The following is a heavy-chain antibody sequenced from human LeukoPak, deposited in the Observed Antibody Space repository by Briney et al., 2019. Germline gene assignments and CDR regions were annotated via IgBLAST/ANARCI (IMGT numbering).Heavy chain of an antibody. J-gene: IGHJ5*02. V-gene: IGHV4-59*10. CDR1: GGSFSGYY. Sequence: SETLSLTCAVYGGSFSGYYWSWIRQPAGKGLEWIGRIYTSGSTNYNPSLKSRVTMSVDTSKNQFSLKLSSVTAADTAVYYCARGAGYCSSTSCYPFWFDPWGQGTLVTVSS. D-gene: IGHD2-2*01. CDR3: ARGAGYCSSTSCYPFWFDP. CDR2: IYTSGST.